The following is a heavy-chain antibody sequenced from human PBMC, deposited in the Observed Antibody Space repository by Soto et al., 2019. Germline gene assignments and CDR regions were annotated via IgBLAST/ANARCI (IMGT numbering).Heavy chain of an antibody. CDR1: GGSISSYY. J-gene: IGHJ6*03. CDR2: IHYSGST. Sequence: SETLSLICTVSGGSISSYYWNWVRQPPGKGLEWIGYIHYSGSTSYNTSLKSRLTISVDMSKNQFSLKLSSATAADTAVYYCARSFLRGYYYMDVWGKGTTVTVSS. CDR3: ARSFLRGYYYMDV. V-gene: IGHV4-59*01. D-gene: IGHD3-3*02.